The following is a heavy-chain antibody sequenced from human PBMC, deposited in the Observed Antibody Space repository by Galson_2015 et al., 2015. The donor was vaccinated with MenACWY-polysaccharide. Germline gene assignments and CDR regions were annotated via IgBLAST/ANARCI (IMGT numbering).Heavy chain of an antibody. CDR3: ATYGSGWYNFDS. D-gene: IGHD6-19*01. Sequence: SVKVSCKASGYPFTAYHMHWVRQAPGQGLGWMGWINPNSGGTNYAQKFQGRVSMTRDTSITTAYIELSRLTSDDTAVYYCATYGSGWYNFDSWGQGTLVTVSS. V-gene: IGHV1-2*02. CDR2: INPNSGGT. J-gene: IGHJ4*02. CDR1: GYPFTAYH.